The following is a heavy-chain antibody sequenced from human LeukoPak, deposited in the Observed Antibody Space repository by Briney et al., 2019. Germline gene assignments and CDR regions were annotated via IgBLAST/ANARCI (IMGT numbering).Heavy chain of an antibody. J-gene: IGHJ4*02. CDR3: ARHSILHAPDFFAY. V-gene: IGHV3-21*01. CDR1: GFTFSSYS. D-gene: IGHD2-8*01. CDR2: ISSSSSYI. Sequence: PGGSLRLSCAASGFTFSSYSMNWVRQAPGKGLEWVSSISSSSSYIYYADSVKGRFTISRDNAKNSLYLQMNSLRDADTHVHYRARHSILHAPDFFAYWGQATIATVSS.